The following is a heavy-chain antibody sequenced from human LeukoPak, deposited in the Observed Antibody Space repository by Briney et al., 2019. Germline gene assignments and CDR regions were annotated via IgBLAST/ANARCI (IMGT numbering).Heavy chain of an antibody. V-gene: IGHV4-59*01. CDR3: ARHTTSGWYQVVH. CDR2: ISYSGSTN. Sequence: PSETLSLTCTVSGGSISSYYWSWIRQPPGKGLEWIGYISYSGSTNNHNPSLKSRVTISVDTSKNQFSLKLSSVTAADTAVYYCARHTTSGWYQVVHWGQGTLVTVSS. CDR1: GGSISSYY. D-gene: IGHD6-19*01. J-gene: IGHJ4*02.